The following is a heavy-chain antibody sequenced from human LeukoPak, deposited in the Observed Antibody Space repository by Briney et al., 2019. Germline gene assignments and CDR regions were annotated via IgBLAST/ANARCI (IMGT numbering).Heavy chain of an antibody. J-gene: IGHJ6*02. Sequence: SEILSLTCAVYGGSFSGYYWSWIRQPPGKGLEWIGEINHSGSTNYNPSLKSRVTISVDTSKNQFSLKLSSVTAADTAVYYCARSDYIVVVPAAIRPGMDVWGQGTTVTVSS. V-gene: IGHV4-34*01. CDR1: GGSFSGYY. CDR2: INHSGST. CDR3: ARSDYIVVVPAAIRPGMDV. D-gene: IGHD2-2*01.